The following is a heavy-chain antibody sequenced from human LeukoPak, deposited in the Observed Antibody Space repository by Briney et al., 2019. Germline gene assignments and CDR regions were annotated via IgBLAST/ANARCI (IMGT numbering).Heavy chain of an antibody. CDR2: IYYSGST. J-gene: IGHJ4*02. D-gene: IGHD3-9*01. CDR1: GGSISSSSYY. CDR3: ALLRYFDWLLYWDY. Sequence: SETLSLTCTVSGGSISSSSYYWGWIRQPPGKGLEWIGSIYYSGSTYYNPSLKSRVTISVDTPKNQFSLKLSSVTAADTAVYYCALLRYFDWLLYWDYWGQGTLVTVSS. V-gene: IGHV4-39*01.